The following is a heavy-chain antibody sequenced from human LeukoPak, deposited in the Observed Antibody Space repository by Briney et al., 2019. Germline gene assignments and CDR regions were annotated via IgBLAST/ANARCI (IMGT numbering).Heavy chain of an antibody. Sequence: GGSLRLSCAASGFTVSDNYMTWVRQAPGRGLEWVSSIYNTGATHYADSVKGRFTISRDNSKNTPYLQMNSLRAEDTAVYYCAKGASCCGQGTLVTVSS. V-gene: IGHV3-53*01. CDR3: AKGASC. CDR2: IYNTGAT. D-gene: IGHD2-2*01. CDR1: GFTVSDNY. J-gene: IGHJ4*02.